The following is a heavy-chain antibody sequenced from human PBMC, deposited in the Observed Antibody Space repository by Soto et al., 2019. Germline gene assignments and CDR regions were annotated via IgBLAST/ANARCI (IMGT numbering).Heavy chain of an antibody. D-gene: IGHD3-22*01. Sequence: ASETLSLTCAVSGGSISSGGYSWSWIRQPPGKGLKWIGYIFHSGSTYYNPSLKSRVTISVDRSKNQFSLKLSSVTAADTAVYYCARETWYDSSGYRTYYFDYWGQGTLVTVSS. V-gene: IGHV4-30-2*01. CDR2: IFHSGST. CDR1: GGSISSGGYS. J-gene: IGHJ4*02. CDR3: ARETWYDSSGYRTYYFDY.